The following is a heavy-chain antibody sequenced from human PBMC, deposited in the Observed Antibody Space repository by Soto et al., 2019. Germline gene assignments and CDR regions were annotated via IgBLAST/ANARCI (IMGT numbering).Heavy chain of an antibody. CDR2: IHDRGST. V-gene: IGHV4-4*02. Sequence: QVQLQESGPGLVKPSGTLSLTCAVSGDYITNNNWWTWVRQPPVKGLEWVGEIHDRGSTNYAPSLRRRVAISLVQSTNQFSLMLTSGTAADTAVYYCASEHGHMVISVAALDYWGQGILVSVSS. CDR1: GDYITNNNW. J-gene: IGHJ4*02. CDR3: ASEHGHMVISVAALDY. D-gene: IGHD6-19*01.